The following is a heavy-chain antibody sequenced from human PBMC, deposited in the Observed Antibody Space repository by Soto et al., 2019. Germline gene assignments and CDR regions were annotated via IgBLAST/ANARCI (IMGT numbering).Heavy chain of an antibody. V-gene: IGHV5-10-1*01. J-gene: IGHJ3*02. CDR2: IDTSDSYT. CDR3: ARPGRGSDVITGGFDI. CDR1: GYSFTSYW. D-gene: IGHD1-20*01. Sequence: GEALKISCKGSGYSFTSYWISWVRQMPGKGLEGVGRIDTSDSYTNYSPSFQGHVTISADKSISTSYLQWNSLTASDTAMYYCARPGRGSDVITGGFDIWGRGTMVTVSS.